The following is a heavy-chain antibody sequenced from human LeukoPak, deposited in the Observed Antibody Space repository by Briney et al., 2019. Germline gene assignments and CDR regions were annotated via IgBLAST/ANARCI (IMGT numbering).Heavy chain of an antibody. CDR1: GFTFSSYA. D-gene: IGHD4-17*01. CDR3: AKGPPYDYGDDDDAFDI. J-gene: IGHJ3*02. V-gene: IGHV3-23*01. Sequence: PGGSLRLSCAASGFTFSSYAMSWVRQAPGKGLEWVSAISGSGGSTYYADSVKGRFTISRDNSKNTLYLQMNSLRAEDTAVYYCAKGPPYDYGDDDDAFDIWGQGTMVTVSS. CDR2: ISGSGGST.